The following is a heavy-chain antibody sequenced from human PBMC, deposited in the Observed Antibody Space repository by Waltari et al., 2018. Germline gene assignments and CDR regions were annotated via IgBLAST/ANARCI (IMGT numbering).Heavy chain of an antibody. CDR2: IYYSGST. J-gene: IGHJ6*03. CDR1: GGSISSHY. CDR3: ARVRGSGSYYYYYYYMDV. Sequence: QVQLQESGPGLVEPSETLSLTCTVSGGSISSHYWSWIRQPPGKGLEWIGYIYYSGSTNYNPSLKSRVTISVDTSKNQFSLKLSSVTAADTAVYYCARVRGSGSYYYYYYYMDVWGKGTTVTVSS. V-gene: IGHV4-59*11. D-gene: IGHD3-10*01.